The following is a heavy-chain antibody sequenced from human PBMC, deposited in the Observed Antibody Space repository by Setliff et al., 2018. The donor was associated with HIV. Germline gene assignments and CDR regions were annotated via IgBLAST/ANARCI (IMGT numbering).Heavy chain of an antibody. CDR3: ARASAERSSVRGLGIAFEI. CDR2: IHYSGST. V-gene: IGHV4-31*01. J-gene: IGHJ3*02. Sequence: PSETLSLTCNVSGGSISSGVFYWNWDRQHPGKGLEWIGYIHYSGSTYYNPSLKSPVSMSVDTSKNQFSLNVSSVTAADTAVYYCARASAERSSVRGLGIAFEIWGHGTMVTV. CDR1: GGSISSGVFY. D-gene: IGHD3-10*01.